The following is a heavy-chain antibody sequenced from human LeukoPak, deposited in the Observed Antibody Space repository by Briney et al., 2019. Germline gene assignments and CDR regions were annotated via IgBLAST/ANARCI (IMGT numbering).Heavy chain of an antibody. CDR2: ISSSGSTI. J-gene: IGHJ5*02. D-gene: IGHD3-10*01. V-gene: IGHV3-11*01. CDR3: ARDAVITMVRWGFDP. Sequence: GGSLRLSCAASGFTFSDYYMSWIRQAPGKGLEWVSYISSSGSTIYYADSVKGRFTISRDNAKNSLYLQMNSLRAEDTAVYYCARDAVITMVRWGFDPWGQGTLVTVSS. CDR1: GFTFSDYY.